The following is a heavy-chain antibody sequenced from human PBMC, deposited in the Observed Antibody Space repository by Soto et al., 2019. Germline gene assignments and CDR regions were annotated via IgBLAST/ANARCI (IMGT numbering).Heavy chain of an antibody. CDR1: GFTFSSYS. J-gene: IGHJ4*02. CDR2: ISSSSSTI. Sequence: EVQLVESGGGLVQPGGSLRLSCAASGFTFSSYSMNWVRQAPGKGLEWVSYISSSSSTIYYADSVKGRFTISRDNAKNSLYLQMNSLRDEDTAVYYCARELGSSSNSSGWYTEGSVDYWGQGTLATVSS. D-gene: IGHD6-19*01. CDR3: ARELGSSSNSSGWYTEGSVDY. V-gene: IGHV3-48*02.